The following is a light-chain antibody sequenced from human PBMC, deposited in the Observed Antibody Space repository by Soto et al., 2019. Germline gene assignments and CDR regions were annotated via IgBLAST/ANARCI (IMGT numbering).Light chain of an antibody. Sequence: DIQMTQSPSSLSASVGDRVTITCQASQVITNFLNWYQQKPGKAPNLLIFDASNLETGVPSRFSGSGSGTKFTFTITSLQPDDIGTYYCQQYYELPLTFGGGTKVEIK. CDR2: DAS. CDR1: QVITNF. J-gene: IGKJ4*01. V-gene: IGKV1-33*01. CDR3: QQYYELPLT.